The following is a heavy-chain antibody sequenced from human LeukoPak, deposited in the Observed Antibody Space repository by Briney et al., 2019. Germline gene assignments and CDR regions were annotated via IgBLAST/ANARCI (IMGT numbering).Heavy chain of an antibody. CDR3: ARVIGQYSSSWPFDY. CDR1: GFTFSSYT. Sequence: GRSLRLYCAASGFTFSSYTMNWVRQAPGKGLEWVSSITGGSTYIYYADSLKGRFTISRDNAKNSLYLQMNSLRAEDTAVYYCARVIGQYSSSWPFDYWGQGTLVTVSS. J-gene: IGHJ4*02. D-gene: IGHD6-13*01. CDR2: ITGGSTYI. V-gene: IGHV3-21*01.